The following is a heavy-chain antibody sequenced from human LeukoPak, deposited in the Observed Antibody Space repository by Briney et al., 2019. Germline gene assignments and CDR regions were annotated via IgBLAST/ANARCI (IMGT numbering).Heavy chain of an antibody. CDR2: IFSSGST. CDR1: GASISSGGYY. D-gene: IGHD2-21*01. Sequence: SETLSLTCSVSGASISSGGYYWGWIRQPPGKGLEWIGCIFSSGSTYYNPSLQSRVTFSLDKSNNHFALKLTSLTAADTAVYYCARGLAHGGIANWFDPWGQGTLVTVSS. J-gene: IGHJ5*02. CDR3: ARGLAHGGIANWFDP. V-gene: IGHV4-39*06.